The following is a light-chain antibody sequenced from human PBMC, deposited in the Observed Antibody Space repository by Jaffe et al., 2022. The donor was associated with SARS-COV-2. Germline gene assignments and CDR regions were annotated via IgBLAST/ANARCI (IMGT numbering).Light chain of an antibody. V-gene: IGKV3-15*01. Sequence: EIVMTQSPATLSVSPGERATLSCRASQSVRSNVAWYQQKPGQPPRLLIYGASTRATGIPARFSGGGSGTEFTLTVSSLQSEDFAIYYCQHYNNWPPWTFGQGTTVEIK. CDR3: QHYNNWPPWT. CDR1: QSVRSN. J-gene: IGKJ1*01. CDR2: GAS.